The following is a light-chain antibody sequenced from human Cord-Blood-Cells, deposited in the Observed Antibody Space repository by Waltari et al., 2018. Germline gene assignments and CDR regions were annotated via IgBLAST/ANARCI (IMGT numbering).Light chain of an antibody. CDR3: SSYAGSNNYV. V-gene: IGLV2-8*01. J-gene: IGLJ1*01. CDR1: SSAAGGYNY. CDR2: EVS. Sequence: QSTRTQPPSASGSPGQSVTIACTGTSSAAGGYNYVAWYHTHPGKAPKLMSYEVSKRPSGVPARFSGSKSGNTASLTVSGLQAEDEADYYCSSYAGSNNYVFGTGTKVTVL.